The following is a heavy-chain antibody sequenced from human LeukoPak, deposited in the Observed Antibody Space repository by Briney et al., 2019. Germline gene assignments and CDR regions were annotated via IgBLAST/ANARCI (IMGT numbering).Heavy chain of an antibody. CDR3: ARGLKKGSSGWYVPWFDP. CDR2: IYIGGST. CDR1: GVTVSSNY. V-gene: IGHV3-53*01. D-gene: IGHD6-19*01. J-gene: IGHJ5*02. Sequence: PPGGSLRLSCAASGVTVSSNYMSWVRQAPGKGLEWVSVIYIGGSTYYADSVKGRFTISRDNSKNTLYLQMNSLRAEDTAVYYCARGLKKGSSGWYVPWFDPWGQGTLVTVSS.